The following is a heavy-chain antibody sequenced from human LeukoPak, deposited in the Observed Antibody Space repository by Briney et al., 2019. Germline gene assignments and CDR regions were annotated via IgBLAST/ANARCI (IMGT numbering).Heavy chain of an antibody. D-gene: IGHD3-22*01. CDR3: ARDLSYDSSGSS. J-gene: IGHJ4*02. Sequence: SETLSLTCAVSGGSISSSNWWSWVRQPPGKGLEWIGGIYHSGSTNYNPSLKSRVTISVDKSKNQFSLKLSSVTAADTAVYYCARDLSYDSSGSSWGQGTLVTVSS. CDR1: GGSISSSNW. V-gene: IGHV4-4*02. CDR2: IYHSGST.